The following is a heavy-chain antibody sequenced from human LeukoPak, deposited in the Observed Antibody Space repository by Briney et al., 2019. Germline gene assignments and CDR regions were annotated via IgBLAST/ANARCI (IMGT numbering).Heavy chain of an antibody. CDR2: IIPIFGTA. J-gene: IGHJ3*02. Sequence: SVKVSCKASGDTFSSYAISWVRHAPGQGLEWMGGIIPIFGTANYAQKFQGRVTITADKSTSTAYMELSSLRSEDTAVYYCARGSYGYTPKNAFDIWGQGTMVTVSS. D-gene: IGHD5-24*01. V-gene: IGHV1-69*06. CDR1: GDTFSSYA. CDR3: ARGSYGYTPKNAFDI.